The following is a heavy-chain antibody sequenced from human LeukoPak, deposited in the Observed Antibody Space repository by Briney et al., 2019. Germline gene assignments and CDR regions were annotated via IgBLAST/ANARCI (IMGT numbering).Heavy chain of an antibody. J-gene: IGHJ4*02. CDR2: MNPNSGNT. D-gene: IGHD2-2*02. CDR3: ARGTRSCSSASCYNF. V-gene: IGHV1-8*01. Sequence: ASVKVSCKASGYTFTSYDINWVRQATGQGLEWMEWMNPNSGNTGYAHKFQGRVTITRDTSISTAYMELSSLRSEDTAVYYCARGTRSCSSASCYNFWGQGTLVTVSS. CDR1: GYTFTSYD.